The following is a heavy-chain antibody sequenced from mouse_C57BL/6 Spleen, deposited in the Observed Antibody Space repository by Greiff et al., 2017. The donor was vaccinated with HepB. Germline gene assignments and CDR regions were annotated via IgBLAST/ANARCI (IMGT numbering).Heavy chain of an antibody. CDR1: GYTFTDYY. J-gene: IGHJ4*01. CDR3: ARISPNYYGSSYAMDY. V-gene: IGHV1-26*01. CDR2: INPNNGGT. Sequence: VQLQQSGPELVKPGASVKISCKASGYTFTDYYMNWVKQSHGKSLEWIGDINPNNGGTSYNQKFKGKATLTVDKSSSTAYMELRSLTSEDSAVYYCARISPNYYGSSYAMDYWGQGTSVTVSS. D-gene: IGHD1-1*01.